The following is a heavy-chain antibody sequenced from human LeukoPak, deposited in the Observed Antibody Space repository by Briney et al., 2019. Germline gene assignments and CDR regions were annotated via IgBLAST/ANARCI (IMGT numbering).Heavy chain of an antibody. D-gene: IGHD6-19*01. CDR3: ARVQGSLPDYFDY. V-gene: IGHV4-34*01. CDR2: INHSGST. CDR1: GGSFSGYY. J-gene: IGHJ4*02. Sequence: KPSETLSLTCAVYGGSFSGYYWSWIRQPPGKGLEWIGEINHSGSTNYNPSLKSRVTISVDTSKNQFSLKLSSVTAADTAVYYCARVQGSLPDYFDYWGQGTLVTVSS.